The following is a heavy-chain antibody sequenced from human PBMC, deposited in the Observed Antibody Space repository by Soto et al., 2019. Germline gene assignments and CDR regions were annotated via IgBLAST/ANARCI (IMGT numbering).Heavy chain of an antibody. V-gene: IGHV3-23*01. CDR2: ISGSGGST. CDR3: AKDGYNSGWPYYFDY. Sequence: PGGSLRLSCAASGLTFSSYAMSWVRQAPGKGLEWVSGISGSGGSTYYADSVKGRFTISRDNSKNTLYLQMNSLRAEDTAVYYCAKDGYNSGWPYYFDYWGQGTLVTVSS. D-gene: IGHD6-19*01. J-gene: IGHJ4*02. CDR1: GLTFSSYA.